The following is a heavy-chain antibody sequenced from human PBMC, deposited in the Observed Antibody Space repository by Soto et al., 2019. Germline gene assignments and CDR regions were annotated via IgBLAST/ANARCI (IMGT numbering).Heavy chain of an antibody. CDR2: IYPGDSDT. CDR3: ARLRLTAMVAPQYYYFDY. CDR1: GYSYTSYW. J-gene: IGHJ4*02. D-gene: IGHD5-18*01. V-gene: IGHV5-51*01. Sequence: GAALKISCKGSGYSYTSYWIGSVRQMPGKGLEWMGIIYPGDSDTRYSPSFQGQVTISADKSISTAYLQWSSLKASDTAMYYCARLRLTAMVAPQYYYFDYWGQGTLVTVSS.